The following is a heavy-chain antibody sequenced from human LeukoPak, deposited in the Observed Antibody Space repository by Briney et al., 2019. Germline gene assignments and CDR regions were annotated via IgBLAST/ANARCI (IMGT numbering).Heavy chain of an antibody. J-gene: IGHJ4*02. CDR2: FDPEDGET. CDR1: GYTLTELS. Sequence: GASVKVSCKVSGYTLTELSMHWVRQAPGKGLEWMGGFDPEDGETIYAQKFQGRVTMTEDTSTDTAYMELSSLRSEDTAVYYCAAGTALGGIAAAGNWGQGTLVTVSS. D-gene: IGHD6-13*01. V-gene: IGHV1-24*01. CDR3: AAGTALGGIAAAGN.